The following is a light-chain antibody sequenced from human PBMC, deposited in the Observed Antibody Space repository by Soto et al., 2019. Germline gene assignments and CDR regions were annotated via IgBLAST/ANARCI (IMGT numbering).Light chain of an antibody. CDR1: SSDVGGYNY. V-gene: IGLV2-14*01. J-gene: IGLJ2*01. Sequence: QSALTQPASVSGSPGQSITISCTGTSSDVGGYNYVSWYQQHPGKAPKLMIYEVSNRPSGVSNRFSGSKSGNTASLTISGLQAEDEADYYCHSYDSGLSAVVFGRGTKVTVL. CDR2: EVS. CDR3: HSYDSGLSAVV.